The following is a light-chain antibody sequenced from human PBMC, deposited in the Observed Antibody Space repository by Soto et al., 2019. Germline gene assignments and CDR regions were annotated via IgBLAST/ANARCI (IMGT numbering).Light chain of an antibody. CDR2: GAS. Sequence: EIVLTQSPATLSLSPGERATLSCRASQSFSSYLAWYQQKPGQAPSLLIYGASTRATGIPDRFSGSGSGTEFTLTISSLQSEDFADYYCQQYQNWPLITFGQGTRLEIK. CDR3: QQYQNWPLIT. CDR1: QSFSSY. V-gene: IGKV3-15*01. J-gene: IGKJ5*01.